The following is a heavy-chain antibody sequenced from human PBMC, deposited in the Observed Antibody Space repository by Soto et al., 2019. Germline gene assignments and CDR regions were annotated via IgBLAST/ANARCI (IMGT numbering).Heavy chain of an antibody. D-gene: IGHD3-16*01. CDR2: IYYSGST. J-gene: IGHJ6*02. V-gene: IGHV4-30-4*02. CDR3: TRSPHNDHKVSYHGMDV. CDR1: GGSISSGDYY. Sequence: SETLSLTCTVSGGSISSGDYYWSWIRQPAGQGLQWIGYIYYSGSTYYNPSLKNRVSISADTYKNQFSLELTSVTAADTAMYFCTRSPHNDHKVSYHGMDVWGQGTTVTVSS.